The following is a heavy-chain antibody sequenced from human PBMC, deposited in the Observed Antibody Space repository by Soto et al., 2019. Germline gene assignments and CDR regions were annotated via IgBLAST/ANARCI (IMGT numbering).Heavy chain of an antibody. CDR2: ISAYNGNT. CDR3: AKSEDDFWSGYLTKFDP. CDR1: GYTFTSYV. V-gene: IGHV1-18*01. D-gene: IGHD3-3*01. J-gene: IGHJ5*02. Sequence: ASVKVSCKASGYTFTSYVISWVRQAPGQGLEWMGWISAYNGNTNYAQKLQGRVTMTTDTSTSTAYMELRSLRSDDTAADYCAKSEDDFWSGYLTKFDPWGQGSLVTVCS.